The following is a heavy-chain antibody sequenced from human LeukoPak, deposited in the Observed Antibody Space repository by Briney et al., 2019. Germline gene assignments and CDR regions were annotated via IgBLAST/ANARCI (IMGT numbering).Heavy chain of an antibody. CDR2: ISTSSYYI. J-gene: IGHJ4*02. Sequence: PGGSLSLSCAATGFTLRSYNMHWVRQAPGKGLEWVSYISTSSYYIYYADSVKGRFTISRDDAKNSLFLQMNSLRAEDTAIYYCARDASGSSTGLIDSWGPGTLVTVSS. CDR1: GFTLRSYN. V-gene: IGHV3-21*01. CDR3: ARDASGSSTGLIDS. D-gene: IGHD1-26*01.